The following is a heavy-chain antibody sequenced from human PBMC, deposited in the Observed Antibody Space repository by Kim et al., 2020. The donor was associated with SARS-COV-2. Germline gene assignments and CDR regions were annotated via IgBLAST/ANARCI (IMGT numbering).Heavy chain of an antibody. CDR2: INHSGST. J-gene: IGHJ4*02. D-gene: IGHD3-16*01. V-gene: IGHV4-34*01. CDR1: GGSFSGYY. Sequence: SETLSLTCAVYGGSFSGYYWSWIRQPPGKGLEWIGEINHSGSTNYNPSLKSRVTISVDTFKNQFSLKLSSVTAADTAVYYCARGTNLGIGWGQGTLVTVSS. CDR3: ARGTNLGIG.